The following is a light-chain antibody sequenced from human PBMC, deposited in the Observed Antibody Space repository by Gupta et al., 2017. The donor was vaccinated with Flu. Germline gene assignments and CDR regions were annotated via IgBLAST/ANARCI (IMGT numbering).Light chain of an antibody. CDR3: EQSNTFPQT. CDR1: QGISSW. CDR2: GAS. V-gene: IGKV1-12*01. J-gene: IGKJ1*01. Sequence: DIQMTQSPSSVSASVRDRITLTCRASQGISSWLAWYQQRPGKAPKLLIYGASSLQRGVPFRFSGSGSVTDFTLTISMLQPEDFATYYCEQSNTFPQTFGQGTKVEIK.